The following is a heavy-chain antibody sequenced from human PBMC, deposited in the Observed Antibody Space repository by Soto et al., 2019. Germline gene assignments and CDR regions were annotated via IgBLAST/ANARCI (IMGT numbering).Heavy chain of an antibody. CDR3: ARQLTINYYDSSGSFAY. J-gene: IGHJ4*02. Sequence: QVQLVQSGAEVKKPGASVKVSCKASGYTFTGYYMHWVRQAPGQGLEWMGWINPNSGGTNYAQKFQGWVTMTRDTTISTAYTKLSRLKSDDTAVYFCARQLTINYYDSSGSFAYSGQGTLVTVST. V-gene: IGHV1-2*04. D-gene: IGHD3-22*01. CDR1: GYTFTGYY. CDR2: INPNSGGT.